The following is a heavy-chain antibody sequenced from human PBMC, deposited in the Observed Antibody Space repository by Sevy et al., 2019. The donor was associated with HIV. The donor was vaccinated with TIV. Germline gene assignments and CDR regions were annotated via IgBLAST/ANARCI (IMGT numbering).Heavy chain of an antibody. CDR2: IWNDRSNK. Sequence: GGSLRLSCAASGFTFSSYGMHWVRQAPGKGLEWVAVIWNDRSNKHYADSVKGRFTISRDNSKNSLYLQMNSLRAEDTAVYYCAREGSLRYFDLWGRGTLVTVSS. CDR1: GFTFSSYG. CDR3: AREGSLRYFDL. V-gene: IGHV3-33*01. J-gene: IGHJ2*01. D-gene: IGHD3-10*01.